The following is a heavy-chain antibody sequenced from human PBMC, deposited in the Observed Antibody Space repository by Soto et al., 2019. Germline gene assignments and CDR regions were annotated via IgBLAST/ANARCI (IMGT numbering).Heavy chain of an antibody. CDR2: ISWNSGRI. Sequence: EVQLVESGGGLVQPGRSLRLSCAASGFTFDDYAMHWVRQVPGKGLEWVSGISWNSGRIGYADSVKGRFTISRDNAKDPLYLQMNSLRAEDTALYYCAKGAITIFGVVSAHFDYWGQGTLVTVSS. V-gene: IGHV3-9*01. CDR1: GFTFDDYA. D-gene: IGHD3-3*01. J-gene: IGHJ4*02. CDR3: AKGAITIFGVVSAHFDY.